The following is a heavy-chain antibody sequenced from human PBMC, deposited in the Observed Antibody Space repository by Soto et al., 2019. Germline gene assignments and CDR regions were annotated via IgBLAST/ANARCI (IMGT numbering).Heavy chain of an antibody. V-gene: IGHV1-69*01. CDR1: GDSFNDYP. J-gene: IGHJ4*02. Sequence: VRLVQSGAEVRKPGSSVKVSCHSSGDSFNDYPVTWVRQAPGQGLEWMGGTIPVSGTTNYAQEFQGRVTITADVSTSTVYMELSSLKYEDTALYYCASSYGVSWYGDFWGQGTLVTVSS. D-gene: IGHD6-13*01. CDR3: ASSYGVSWYGDF. CDR2: TIPVSGTT.